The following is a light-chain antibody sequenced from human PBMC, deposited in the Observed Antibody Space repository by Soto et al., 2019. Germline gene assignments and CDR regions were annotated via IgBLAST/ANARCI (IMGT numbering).Light chain of an antibody. CDR2: DNN. CDR1: SSNIGNNY. V-gene: IGLV1-51*01. J-gene: IGLJ2*01. Sequence: QSVLTQSPSVSAAPGQKVTISCSGSSSNIGNNYVSWYQQLPGTAPKLLIYDNNKRPSGIPDRFSGSKSGTSGTLDITGLQRGDEADYNCATWDGSLPGEVFGGGTKLPVL. CDR3: ATWDGSLPGEV.